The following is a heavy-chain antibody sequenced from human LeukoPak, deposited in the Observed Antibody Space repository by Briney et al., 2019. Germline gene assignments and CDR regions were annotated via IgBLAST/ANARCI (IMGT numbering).Heavy chain of an antibody. V-gene: IGHV3-48*04. J-gene: IGHJ3*02. CDR2: ISSSTRTI. D-gene: IGHD2-15*01. Sequence: GGSLRLSCAASGFTFSRYSFNWVRQAPGKGLEWVSYISSSTRTIYYADSVKGRFTISRDNAKNSLCLQMNSLRAEDTAVYYCARVVVAMYDACDIWGQGTMVTVSS. CDR1: GFTFSRYS. CDR3: ARVVVAMYDACDI.